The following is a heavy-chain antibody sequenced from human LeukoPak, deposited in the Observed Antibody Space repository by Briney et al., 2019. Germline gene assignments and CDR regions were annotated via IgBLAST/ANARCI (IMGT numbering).Heavy chain of an antibody. J-gene: IGHJ3*02. V-gene: IGHV1-2*02. CDR1: GYTFTGYY. Sequence: ASVKVSCKASGYTFTGYYMHWVRQAPGQGLEWMGWINPNSGGTNYAQKFQGRVTMTRDTSISTAYMELSRLRSDDTAVYYCARSAAVGSTSGVAFDIWGQGTMVTVSS. CDR3: ARSAAVGSTSGVAFDI. CDR2: INPNSGGT. D-gene: IGHD2-2*01.